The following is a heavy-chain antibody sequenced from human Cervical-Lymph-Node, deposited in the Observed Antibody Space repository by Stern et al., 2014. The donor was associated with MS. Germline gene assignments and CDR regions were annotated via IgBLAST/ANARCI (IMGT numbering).Heavy chain of an antibody. Sequence: QITLKESGPTLVKPTQTLTLTCTFSGVSLTTDGEGVHWLRQPPGKAPEWLAVSYWDEDKRNSPSQKSRLTITKDTSKNQVVLTLISMDPGDTATYDGAHTTVTSDEAYGVDVWGQGTTVTVSS. D-gene: IGHD4-17*01. J-gene: IGHJ6*02. CDR3: AHTTVTSDEAYGVDV. CDR2: SYWDEDK. CDR1: GVSLTTDGEG. V-gene: IGHV2-5*02.